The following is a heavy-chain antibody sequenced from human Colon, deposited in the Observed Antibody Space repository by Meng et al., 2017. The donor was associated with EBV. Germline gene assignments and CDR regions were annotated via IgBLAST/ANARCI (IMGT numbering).Heavy chain of an antibody. CDR2: IYYSGST. V-gene: IGHV4-31*03. CDR3: ARVSSGWDYFDY. Sequence: HVQLQESGPGLAKPSQTLSLTCTVSGGSVSSGGYYWTWIRQHPGKGLEWFGHIYYSGSTFYNPSLKRRVIISIDTSKNQFSLNLRSVTAADTAVYYCARVSSGWDYFDYWGQGTLVTVSS. CDR1: GGSVSSGGYY. J-gene: IGHJ4*02. D-gene: IGHD6-19*01.